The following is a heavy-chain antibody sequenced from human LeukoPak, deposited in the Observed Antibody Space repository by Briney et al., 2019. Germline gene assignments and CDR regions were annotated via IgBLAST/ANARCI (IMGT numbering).Heavy chain of an antibody. D-gene: IGHD3-22*01. CDR2: ISYDGSNK. CDR1: GFTFSRHD. J-gene: IGHJ5*02. Sequence: QPGRSLRLSCVASGFTFSRHDMNWVRQAPGKGLEWVAVISYDGSNKYYADSVKGRFTISRDNSKNTLYLQMNSLRAEDTAVYYCAREYYYDSSGYFYNWFDPWGQGTLVTVSS. V-gene: IGHV3-30*03. CDR3: AREYYYDSSGYFYNWFDP.